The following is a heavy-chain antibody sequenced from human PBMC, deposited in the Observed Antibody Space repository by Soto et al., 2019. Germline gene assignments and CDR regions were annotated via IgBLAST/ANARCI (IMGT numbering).Heavy chain of an antibody. CDR2: INHSGST. CDR3: ARMRAGHRLGGGVSWGGYYYYYYGMDV. CDR1: GGSFSGYY. D-gene: IGHD3-16*01. V-gene: IGHV4-34*01. Sequence: SETLSLTCAVYGGSFSGYYWSWIRQPPGKGLEWIGEINHSGSTNYNPSLKSRVTISVDTSKNQFSLKLSSVTAADTAVYYCARMRAGHRLGGGVSWGGYYYYYYGMDVWGQGTTVTVSS. J-gene: IGHJ6*02.